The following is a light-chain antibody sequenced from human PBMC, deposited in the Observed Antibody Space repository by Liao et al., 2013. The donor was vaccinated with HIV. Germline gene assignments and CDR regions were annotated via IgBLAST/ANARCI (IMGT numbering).Light chain of an antibody. CDR2: QDY. V-gene: IGLV3-1*01. CDR1: YLGDKY. Sequence: SYALTQPPSVSVSPGQTASITCSGDYLGDKYASWYQHKPGQAPVLVIYQDYKRPSGIPERISGSNSGNTATLTISGTQAIDEADYYCQTWDRTTFVFGTGTKVTVL. CDR3: QTWDRTTFV. J-gene: IGLJ1*01.